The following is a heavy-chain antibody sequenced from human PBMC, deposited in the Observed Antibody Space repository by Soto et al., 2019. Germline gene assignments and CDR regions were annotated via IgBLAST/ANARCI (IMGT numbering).Heavy chain of an antibody. CDR3: VRGRYCSSTSCYDLPDY. J-gene: IGHJ4*02. Sequence: QVQLVQSGAEVKKPGSSVKVSCKASGGTFSSYAISWVRQAPGQGLEWMGGIIPIFGTTNYAQKFQGRVTITADESTSTAYMELSSLRSEDTAVYYCVRGRYCSSTSCYDLPDYWGQGTLVTVSS. CDR1: GGTFSSYA. D-gene: IGHD2-2*01. CDR2: IIPIFGTT. V-gene: IGHV1-69*01.